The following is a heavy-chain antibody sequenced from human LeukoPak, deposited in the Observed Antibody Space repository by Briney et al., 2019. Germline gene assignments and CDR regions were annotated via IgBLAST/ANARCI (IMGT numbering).Heavy chain of an antibody. J-gene: IGHJ4*02. CDR3: AKDIFLGGGTAMAAWALEY. CDR2: INPNSGGT. Sequence: ASVKVSCKASGYTFIGYYIHWVRQAPGQGLEWMGWINPNSGGTKYAQRFQGRVTMTRDTSISTAYMELSGLRSDDTAVYYCAKDIFLGGGTAMAAWALEYWGQGTLVTVSS. CDR1: GYTFIGYY. D-gene: IGHD5-18*01. V-gene: IGHV1-2*02.